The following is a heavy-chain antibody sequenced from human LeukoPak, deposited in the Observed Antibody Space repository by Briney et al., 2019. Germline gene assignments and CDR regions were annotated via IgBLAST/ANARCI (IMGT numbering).Heavy chain of an antibody. Sequence: PGGSLRLSCAASGFTFTNYGMSWVRQAPGKGLEWVSAISGSDGSTNYADSVKGRFTISGDNSKNTLYLQMNSLRAEDTAVYYCAKDFLQSSSWYGYFDYWGQGTLVTVSS. CDR3: AKDFLQSSSWYGYFDY. CDR2: ISGSDGST. J-gene: IGHJ4*02. CDR1: GFTFTNYG. V-gene: IGHV3-23*01. D-gene: IGHD6-13*01.